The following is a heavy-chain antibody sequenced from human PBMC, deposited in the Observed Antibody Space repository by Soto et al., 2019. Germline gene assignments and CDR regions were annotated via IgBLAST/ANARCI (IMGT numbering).Heavy chain of an antibody. CDR3: ARALGAGGASSVSNYLGC. V-gene: IGHV3-7*01. Sequence: GGSLRLSCAASGFTLRSYWMSWVRQAPGKGLEWLATIKTDASEKKYVDSVKGRFTVSRDNANNSLYLQMDSLRAEDTAVYSRARALGAGGASSVSNYLGCWGRGTLVSVSS. CDR2: IKTDASEK. J-gene: IGHJ4*01. CDR1: GFTLRSYW. D-gene: IGHD3-16*01.